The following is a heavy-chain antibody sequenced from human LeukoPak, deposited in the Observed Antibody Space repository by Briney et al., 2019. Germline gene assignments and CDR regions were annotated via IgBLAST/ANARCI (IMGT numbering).Heavy chain of an antibody. CDR2: ISTSSSII. CDR3: ARGYLDCGGDCSDY. V-gene: IGHV3-48*04. CDR1: GFTFSSYN. Sequence: PGGSLRLSCAASGFTFSSYNMKWVRQAPGKGLEWVSHISTSSSIIYYADSVKGRFTISRDNAKNSLYLQMNSLRADDTAVYYCARGYLDCGGDCSDYWGQGTLVTVSS. D-gene: IGHD2-21*02. J-gene: IGHJ4*02.